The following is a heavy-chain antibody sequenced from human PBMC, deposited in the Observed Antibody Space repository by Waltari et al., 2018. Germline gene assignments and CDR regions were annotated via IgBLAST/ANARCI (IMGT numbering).Heavy chain of an antibody. CDR1: GGTFSSYA. V-gene: IGHV1-69*12. D-gene: IGHD2-2*01. CDR3: ARNPVPPRYYYYYMDV. Sequence: QVQLVQSGAEVKKPGSSVKVSCKASGGTFSSYAISWVRQAPGQGLEWMGWIIPILGTANYAQKFQGRVTITADESTSTAYMELSSLRSEDTAVYYCARNPVPPRYYYYYMDVWGKGTTVTISS. CDR2: IIPILGTA. J-gene: IGHJ6*03.